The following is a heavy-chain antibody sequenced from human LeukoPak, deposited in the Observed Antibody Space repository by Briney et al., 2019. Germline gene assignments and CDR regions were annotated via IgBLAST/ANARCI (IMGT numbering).Heavy chain of an antibody. V-gene: IGHV4-34*01. D-gene: IGHD2-2*01. Sequence: SETLSLACAVYGGSFSGYYWSWIRQPPGKGLEWIGEINHSGSTNYNPSLKSRVTISVDTSKNQFSLKLSSVTAADTAVYYCARAGIVVVPAARGRDYYYYGMDVWGKGTTVTVSS. J-gene: IGHJ6*04. CDR1: GGSFSGYY. CDR2: INHSGST. CDR3: ARAGIVVVPAARGRDYYYYGMDV.